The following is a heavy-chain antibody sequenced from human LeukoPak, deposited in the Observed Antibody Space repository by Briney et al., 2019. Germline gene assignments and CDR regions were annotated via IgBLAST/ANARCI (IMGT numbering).Heavy chain of an antibody. V-gene: IGHV3-53*01. CDR3: ARQYCSSTSCYGAFDI. CDR1: GFTVSSNY. Sequence: GGSLRLSCAASGFTVSSNYMSWVRQAPGKGLEWVSVIYSGGSTYYADSVKGRFTISRDNSKNTLYLQMNSLRAEDTAVYYCARQYCSSTSCYGAFDIWGQGTMVTVSS. CDR2: IYSGGST. D-gene: IGHD2-2*01. J-gene: IGHJ3*02.